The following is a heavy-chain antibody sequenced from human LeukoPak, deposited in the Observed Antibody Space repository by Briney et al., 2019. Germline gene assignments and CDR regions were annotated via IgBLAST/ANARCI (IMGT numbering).Heavy chain of an antibody. CDR1: GGSISSGGYY. J-gene: IGHJ4*02. CDR2: IYYSGST. D-gene: IGHD1-26*01. CDR3: ARHPSIVGATKGWFDY. V-gene: IGHV4-31*03. Sequence: SETLSLTCTVSGGSISSGGYYWSWIRQHPGKGLEWIGYIYYSGSTYYNPSLKSRVTISVDTSKNQFSLKLSSVTAADTAVYYCARHPSIVGATKGWFDYWGQGTLVTVSS.